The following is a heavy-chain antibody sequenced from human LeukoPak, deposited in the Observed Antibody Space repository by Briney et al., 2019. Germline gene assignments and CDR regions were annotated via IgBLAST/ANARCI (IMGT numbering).Heavy chain of an antibody. D-gene: IGHD3-16*02. CDR2: ISSSSSYI. Sequence: TGGSLRLSCAASGLTFSSYSMNWVRQAPGKGLEWVSSISSSSSYIYYADSVKGRFTISRDNAKNSLYLQMNSLRAEDTAVYYCAPSSGDYDYVWGSYRLDYWGQGTLVTVSS. J-gene: IGHJ4*02. CDR3: APSSGDYDYVWGSYRLDY. CDR1: GLTFSSYS. V-gene: IGHV3-21*01.